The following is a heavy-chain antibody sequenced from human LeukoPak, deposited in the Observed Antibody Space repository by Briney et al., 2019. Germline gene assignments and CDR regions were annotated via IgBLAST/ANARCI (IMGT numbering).Heavy chain of an antibody. V-gene: IGHV3-74*01. CDR1: GFPLSDHW. J-gene: IGHJ4*02. CDR2: LSVDGSDT. D-gene: IGHD3-10*02. CDR3: QKDMFGTSTDFDY. Sequence: GGSLRLSCAVSGFPLSDHWMIWVRDPRGKALLWVSHLSVDGSDTDYADSVKSRFTISRDNASHKLKLQMDMKTVEDSALEYCQKDMFGTSTDFDYWGQGTLVTVSS.